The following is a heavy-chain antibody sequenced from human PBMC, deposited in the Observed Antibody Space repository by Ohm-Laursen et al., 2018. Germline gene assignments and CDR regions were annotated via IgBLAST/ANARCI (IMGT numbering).Heavy chain of an antibody. V-gene: IGHV3-7*01. J-gene: IGHJ4*02. Sequence: GSLRLSCTASGFTFSSYCMSWVRQAPGKGLEWVANIKQDGSEKYYVDSVKGRFTISRDNAKNSLYLQMNSLRAEDTAVYYCARDRLVLTGDFWSGYPDYWGQGTLVTVSS. CDR2: IKQDGSEK. CDR1: GFTFSSYC. CDR3: ARDRLVLTGDFWSGYPDY. D-gene: IGHD3-3*01.